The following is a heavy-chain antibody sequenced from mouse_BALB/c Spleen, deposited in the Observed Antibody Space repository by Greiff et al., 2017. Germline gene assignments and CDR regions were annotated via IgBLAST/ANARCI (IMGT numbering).Heavy chain of an antibody. Sequence: EVQGVESGGGLVQPGGSLKLSCAASGFTFSSYTMSWVRQTPEKRLEWVAYISNGGGSTYYPDTVKGRFTISRDNAKNTLYLQMSSLKSEDTAMYYCARGDHYYGSSPAWFAYWGQGTLVTVSA. D-gene: IGHD1-1*01. CDR1: GFTFSSYT. CDR3: ARGDHYYGSSPAWFAY. CDR2: ISNGGGST. V-gene: IGHV5-12-2*01. J-gene: IGHJ3*01.